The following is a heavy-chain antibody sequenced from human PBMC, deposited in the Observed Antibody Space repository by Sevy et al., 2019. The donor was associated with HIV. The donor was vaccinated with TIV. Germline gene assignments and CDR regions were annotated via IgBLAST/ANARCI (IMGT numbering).Heavy chain of an antibody. CDR3: AKELYDFRSGYSAGGDAFDI. CDR2: ISYDGSNK. D-gene: IGHD3-3*01. J-gene: IGHJ3*02. V-gene: IGHV3-30*18. CDR1: GFTFSSYG. Sequence: GGSLRLSCAASGFTFSSYGMHWVRQAPGKGLEWVAVISYDGSNKYYADSVKGRFTISRDNSKNTLYLQMNSLRAEDTAVYYCAKELYDFRSGYSAGGDAFDIWGQGTMVTVSS.